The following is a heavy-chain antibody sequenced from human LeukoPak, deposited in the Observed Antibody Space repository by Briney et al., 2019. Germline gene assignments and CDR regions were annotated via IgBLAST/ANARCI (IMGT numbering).Heavy chain of an antibody. CDR1: GYTFTSYG. CDR2: ISAYNGNT. V-gene: IGHV1-18*01. CDR3: ARDAVTTSWFDP. J-gene: IGHJ5*02. D-gene: IGHD4-17*01. Sequence: GASVKVSCKASGYTFTSYGISWVRQAPRQGLEWMGWISAYNGNTNYAQNLQGRVTMTTDTSTSTAYMELRSLRSDDTAVYYCARDAVTTSWFDPWGQGSLVTVSS.